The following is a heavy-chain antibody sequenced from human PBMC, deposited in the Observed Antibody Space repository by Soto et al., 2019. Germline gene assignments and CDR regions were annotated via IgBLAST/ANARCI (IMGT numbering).Heavy chain of an antibody. D-gene: IGHD6-13*01. CDR3: AKDRGYSSSPPPPQVGGMDV. Sequence: QVQLVESGGGVVQPGRSLRLSCAASGFTFSSYGMHWVRQAPGKGLEWVAVISYDGSNQYYADSVKGRFTISRDNSKNTLYLQMNSLRAEDTDVYYCAKDRGYSSSPPPPQVGGMDVWGQGTTVTVSS. J-gene: IGHJ6*02. CDR1: GFTFSSYG. V-gene: IGHV3-30*18. CDR2: ISYDGSNQ.